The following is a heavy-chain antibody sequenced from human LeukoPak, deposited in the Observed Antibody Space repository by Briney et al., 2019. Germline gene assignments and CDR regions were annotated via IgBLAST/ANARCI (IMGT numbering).Heavy chain of an antibody. Sequence: GPSVKVSCKSSGYTFTSYYMYWVRQAPGQRLEWMGIINPSGGRTSYAQKFQGRVTMTRDTSTSTVYMELSSLRSEDTAVYYCARYSGIVRGTVDDWGQGTLVTVSS. D-gene: IGHD1-26*01. CDR3: ARYSGIVRGTVDD. V-gene: IGHV1-46*01. CDR2: INPSGGRT. CDR1: GYTFTSYY. J-gene: IGHJ4*02.